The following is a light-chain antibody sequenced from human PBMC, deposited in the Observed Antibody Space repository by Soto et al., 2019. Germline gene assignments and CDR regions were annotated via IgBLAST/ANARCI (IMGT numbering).Light chain of an antibody. J-gene: IGKJ2*01. CDR1: QSVSSN. Sequence: EIVMTQSPATLSVSPGERATLSCRASQSVSSNLAWYQQKPGQAPRLLIYGASTRATGITARFSGSGSGTEFTITISSLQSEDFAVYYCQQYNNWPPYTFGQGTKLEIK. CDR3: QQYNNWPPYT. CDR2: GAS. V-gene: IGKV3-15*01.